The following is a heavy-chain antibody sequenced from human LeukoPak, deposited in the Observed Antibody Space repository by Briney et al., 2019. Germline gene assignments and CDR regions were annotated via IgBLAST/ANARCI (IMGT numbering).Heavy chain of an antibody. CDR2: IYSGGST. Sequence: PGGSLRLSCAASGFTVSSNYMSWVRQAPGKGLEWVSVIYSGGSTYYADSVKGRFTISRDNSKNTLYLQMNSLRAEDTAVYYCAKTREMATIWAAFDYWGQGTLVTVSS. V-gene: IGHV3-53*01. CDR3: AKTREMATIWAAFDY. CDR1: GFTVSSNY. J-gene: IGHJ4*02. D-gene: IGHD5-24*01.